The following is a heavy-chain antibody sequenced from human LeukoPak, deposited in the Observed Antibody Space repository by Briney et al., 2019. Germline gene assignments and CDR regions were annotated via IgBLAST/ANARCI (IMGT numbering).Heavy chain of an antibody. V-gene: IGHV5-51*01. CDR2: IYPGDSDT. Sequence: GESLKISCKGSGYDFTDYWIAWVRQMPGKGLEWLGIIYPGDSDTTYSPSFQGHVTISVDKSISTAYVQWSSLKASDTAMYYCARRSGSLDGFDHWGQGTLVTISS. CDR1: GYDFTDYW. CDR3: ARRSGSLDGFDH. D-gene: IGHD1-26*01. J-gene: IGHJ4*02.